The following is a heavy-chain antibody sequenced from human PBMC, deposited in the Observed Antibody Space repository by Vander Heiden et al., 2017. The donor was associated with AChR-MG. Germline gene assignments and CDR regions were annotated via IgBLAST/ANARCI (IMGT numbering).Heavy chain of an antibody. CDR2: IKSKTDGGTT. CDR3: TIYYYDSSGYSAPTDY. CDR1: GFTFSNAW. J-gene: IGHJ4*02. D-gene: IGHD3-22*01. V-gene: IGHV3-15*01. Sequence: EVQLVESGGGLVKPGGSLRLSCAASGFTFSNAWMSWVRQAPGKGLEWVGRIKSKTDGGTTDYAAPVKGRFTISRDDSKNTLYLQMNSLKTEDTAVYYCTIYYYDSSGYSAPTDYWGQGTLVTVSS.